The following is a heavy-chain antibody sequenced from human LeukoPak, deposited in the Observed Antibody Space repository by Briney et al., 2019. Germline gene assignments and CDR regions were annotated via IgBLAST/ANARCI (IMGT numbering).Heavy chain of an antibody. CDR3: ASSGSLDY. CDR1: GITFSSYW. D-gene: IGHD3-10*01. CDR2: IKQDGSEK. V-gene: IGHV3-7*01. J-gene: IGHJ4*02. Sequence: PGGSLRLSCAASGITFSSYWMSWVRQAPGKGLEWVANIKQDGSEKNYVDSVKGRFTISRDNAKNSLHLQMNSLRAEDTAVYYCASSGSLDYWGQGTLVTVSS.